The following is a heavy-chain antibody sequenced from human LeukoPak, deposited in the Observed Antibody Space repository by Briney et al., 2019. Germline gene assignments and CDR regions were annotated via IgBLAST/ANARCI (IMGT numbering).Heavy chain of an antibody. CDR1: GYTLTELS. J-gene: IGHJ5*02. CDR2: FDPEDGEI. CDR3: ATVRGIAVANWFDP. Sequence: SVKVSCKVSGYTLTELSMHWVRQAPGKGLEWMGGFDPEDGEIIYAQKFQGRVTMTEDTSTDTAYMELSSLRSEDTAVYYCATVRGIAVANWFDPWGQGTLVTVSS. D-gene: IGHD6-19*01. V-gene: IGHV1-24*01.